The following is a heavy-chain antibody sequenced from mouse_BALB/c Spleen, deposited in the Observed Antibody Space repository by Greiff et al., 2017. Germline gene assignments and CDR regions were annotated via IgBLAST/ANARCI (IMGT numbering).Heavy chain of an antibody. Sequence: EVQLQESGAELVRPGALVKLSCKASGFNIKDYYMHWVKQRPEQGLEWIGWIDPENGNTIYDPKFQGKASITADTSSNTAYLQLSSLTSEDTAVYYCARGAGYDGRFDYWGQGTTLTVSS. CDR3: ARGAGYDGRFDY. CDR2: IDPENGNT. D-gene: IGHD2-14*01. J-gene: IGHJ2*01. CDR1: GFNIKDYY. V-gene: IGHV14-1*02.